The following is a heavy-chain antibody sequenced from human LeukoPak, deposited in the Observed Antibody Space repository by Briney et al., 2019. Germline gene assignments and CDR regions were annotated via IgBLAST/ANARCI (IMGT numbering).Heavy chain of an antibody. D-gene: IGHD1-14*01. V-gene: IGHV4-39*01. CDR1: GVSISSTRSY. CDR2: IHYSGNT. CDR3: ARRPEKGRFDT. J-gene: IGHJ5*02. Sequence: SETLSLTCTVSGVSISSTRSYWGWIRQPPGKGLEWIASIHYSGNTDYNPSLKSRVTLSVDTSKNQCSLKLRSVTAADTTIYYCARRPEKGRFDTWGQGTLVTVSS.